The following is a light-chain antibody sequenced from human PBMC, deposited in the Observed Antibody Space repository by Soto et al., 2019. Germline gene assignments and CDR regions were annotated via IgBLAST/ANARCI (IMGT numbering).Light chain of an antibody. J-gene: IGKJ4*01. V-gene: IGKV3-20*01. Sequence: VLTQSPGTLSLSPGERGTLSCRASQSISSTSLAWYQHQPGQAPRLLVYGASVRASGIPDRFSGGGSGTDFTLTISRLEPEDFAVYYCQRYGNSPPLTFGGGTKVEIK. CDR3: QRYGNSPPLT. CDR1: QSISSTS. CDR2: GAS.